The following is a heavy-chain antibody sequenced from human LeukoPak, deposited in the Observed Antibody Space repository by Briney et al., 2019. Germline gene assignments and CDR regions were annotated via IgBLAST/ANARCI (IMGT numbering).Heavy chain of an antibody. CDR1: GYTFTSYG. CDR2: ISAYNGNT. J-gene: IGHJ4*02. Sequence: GASVKVCCKAPGYTFTSYGISWVRQAPGQGLEWMGWISAYNGNTNYAQKLQGRVTMTTDTSTSTDYMELRSIRSDDAAVYDCARGPSITGTDYWGQGTLVTVSS. D-gene: IGHD1-20*01. CDR3: ARGPSITGTDY. V-gene: IGHV1-18*01.